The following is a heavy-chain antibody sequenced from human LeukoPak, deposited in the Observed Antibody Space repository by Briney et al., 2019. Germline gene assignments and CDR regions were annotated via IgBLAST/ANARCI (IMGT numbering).Heavy chain of an antibody. D-gene: IGHD3-9*01. V-gene: IGHV1-46*01. J-gene: IGHJ4*02. CDR3: AREGYYDILTGSSPFDY. CDR2: INPSGGST. Sequence: ASVKVSCKASGYTFISYYMHWVRQAPGQGLEWMGIINPSGGSTSYAQKYQGRVTMTRETSTSTVYMELSSLRSEDTAVYYCAREGYYDILTGSSPFDYWGQGTLVTVSS. CDR1: GYTFISYY.